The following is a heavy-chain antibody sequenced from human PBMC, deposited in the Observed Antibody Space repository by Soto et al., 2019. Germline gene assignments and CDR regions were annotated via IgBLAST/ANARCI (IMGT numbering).Heavy chain of an antibody. Sequence: PGESLKISCKASGDTFSSFWIAWVRQVPEKGLEWMGTINLDGSDTTYSPSFQSQVTISADKSLNTAYLQWNSLKASDTAIFFCAKSDYFHTSGSLYGLDVWGQGTTVTVSS. J-gene: IGHJ6*02. CDR2: INLDGSDT. CDR1: GDTFSSFW. V-gene: IGHV5-51*01. CDR3: AKSDYFHTSGSLYGLDV. D-gene: IGHD3-22*01.